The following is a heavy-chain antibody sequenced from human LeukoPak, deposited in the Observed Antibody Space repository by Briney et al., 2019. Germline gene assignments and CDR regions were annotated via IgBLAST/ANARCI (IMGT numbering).Heavy chain of an antibody. CDR1: GFTFRSYW. CDR2: IKQDGSEK. CDR3: ARDPSRYDLDY. J-gene: IGHJ4*02. V-gene: IGHV3-7*01. Sequence: PGGSLRLSCTASGFTFRSYWMSWVRQAPGKGLEWVAYIKQDGSEKYYGDSVKGRFTISRDNAQDSLYLQMNSLRAEDTAVYYCARDPSRYDLDYWGQGTLVTVSS. D-gene: IGHD5-12*01.